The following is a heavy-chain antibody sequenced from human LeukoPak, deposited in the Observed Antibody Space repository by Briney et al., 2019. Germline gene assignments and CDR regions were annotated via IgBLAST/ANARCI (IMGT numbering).Heavy chain of an antibody. V-gene: IGHV1-18*01. CDR3: ARVIGFYGYCSGGSCYSDY. D-gene: IGHD2-15*01. CDR2: ISAYNGNT. J-gene: IGHJ4*02. Sequence: ASVKVSCKASGYTFTSYGISWMRQAPRQGLEWMGWISAYNGNTNYAQKLQGRVTMTTDTSTSTAYMELRSLRSDDTAVYYCARVIGFYGYCSGGSCYSDYWGQGTLVTVSS. CDR1: GYTFTSYG.